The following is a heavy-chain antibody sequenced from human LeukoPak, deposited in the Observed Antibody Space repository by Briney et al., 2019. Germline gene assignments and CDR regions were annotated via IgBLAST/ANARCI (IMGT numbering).Heavy chain of an antibody. J-gene: IGHJ4*02. V-gene: IGHV1-8*01. D-gene: IGHD3-10*01. CDR1: GYTFTSYD. CDR3: ARGRGRRLLWFGELTY. Sequence: GASVKVSCKASGYTFTSYDINWVRQATGQGLEWMGWMNPNSGNTGYAQKFQGRVTMTRNTSISTAYMELSSLRSEDTAVYYCARGRGRRLLWFGELTYWGQGTLVTVSS. CDR2: MNPNSGNT.